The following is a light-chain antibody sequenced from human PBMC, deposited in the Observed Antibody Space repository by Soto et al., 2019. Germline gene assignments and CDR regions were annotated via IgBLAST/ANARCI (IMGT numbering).Light chain of an antibody. V-gene: IGLV1-36*01. J-gene: IGLJ3*02. Sequence: SVLTQPPSVSGAPRQRVTISCSGSSNAVNWYQQLPGKAPKLLMYYDDLLPSGVSDRFSGSKSGTSASLAISGLQSEDEADYYCAAWDDILNGPVFGGGTKLTVL. CDR2: YDD. CDR3: AAWDDILNGPV. CDR1: SNA.